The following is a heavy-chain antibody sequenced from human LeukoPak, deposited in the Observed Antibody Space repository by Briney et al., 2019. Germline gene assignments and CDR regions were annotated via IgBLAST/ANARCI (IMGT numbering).Heavy chain of an antibody. D-gene: IGHD2-8*02. CDR2: IIPIFGTA. Sequence: GASVKVYCKASGGTFSSYAISWVRQAPGQGLEWMGGIIPIFGTANYAQKFQGRVTITADESTSTAYMELSSLRSEDTAVYYCARDSAPVTGPLYYYYGMDVWGQGTTVTVSS. V-gene: IGHV1-69*13. CDR3: ARDSAPVTGPLYYYYGMDV. CDR1: GGTFSSYA. J-gene: IGHJ6*02.